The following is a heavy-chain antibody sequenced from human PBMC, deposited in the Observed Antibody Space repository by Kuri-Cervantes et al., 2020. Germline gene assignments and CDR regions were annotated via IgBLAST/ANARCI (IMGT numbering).Heavy chain of an antibody. D-gene: IGHD2/OR15-2a*01. J-gene: IGHJ4*02. V-gene: IGHV4-34*01. CDR1: GGSFSGYY. Sequence: SQTLSLTCAVYGGSFSGYYWSWIRQPPGKGLEWIGEINHSGSTNYNPSLKSRVTISVDTSKNQFSLKLSSVTAADTAVYYCARVGFSTKTFDYWGQGTLVTVSS. CDR2: INHSGST. CDR3: ARVGFSTKTFDY.